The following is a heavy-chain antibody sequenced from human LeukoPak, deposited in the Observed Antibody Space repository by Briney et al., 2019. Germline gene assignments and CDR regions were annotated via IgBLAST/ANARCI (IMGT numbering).Heavy chain of an antibody. D-gene: IGHD3-22*01. V-gene: IGHV4-59*01. J-gene: IGHJ3*02. CDR2: IYYSGST. CDR1: GGSISSYY. CDR3: ARVNAVIGGNAFDI. Sequence: SETLSLTCTVSGGSISSYYWSWIRQPPGKGLEWIGHIYYSGSTNHNPSLKSRVTISLDRSKDQFSLKLSSVTAADTAVYYCARVNAVIGGNAFDIWGQGTMVTVSS.